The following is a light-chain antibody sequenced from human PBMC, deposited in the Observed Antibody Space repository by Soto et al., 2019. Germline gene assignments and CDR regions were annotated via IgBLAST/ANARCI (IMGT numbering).Light chain of an antibody. CDR3: QQYGSAPAT. J-gene: IGKJ1*01. CDR2: GAS. Sequence: EIVLTQSPGTLSLSPGERATLSCRASQSVSSSYLAWYQQKPCQAPRLLIYGASSRATGIPDRFSGRGSGTDCTLTISRLEPEDFAVYYCQQYGSAPATFGQGTKVDIK. V-gene: IGKV3-20*01. CDR1: QSVSSSY.